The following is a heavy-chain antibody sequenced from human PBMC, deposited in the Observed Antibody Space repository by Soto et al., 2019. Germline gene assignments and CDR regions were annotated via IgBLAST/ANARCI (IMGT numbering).Heavy chain of an antibody. Sequence: PSETLSLTCTVSGGSVSSSNHYWSWVRQPTGKGLEWIGYVYYSGSTNYNPSLKSRGTLSLNTSRSQFSLKLNSVTAADTAVYYCVHMSGSLYHYYGLDVWGQGTTVTVSS. J-gene: IGHJ6*02. D-gene: IGHD1-26*01. CDR3: VHMSGSLYHYYGLDV. V-gene: IGHV4-61*01. CDR2: VYYSGST. CDR1: GGSVSSSNHY.